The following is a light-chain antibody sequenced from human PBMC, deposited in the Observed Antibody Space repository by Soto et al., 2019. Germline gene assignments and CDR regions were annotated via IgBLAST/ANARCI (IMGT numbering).Light chain of an antibody. V-gene: IGKV3-15*01. CDR2: GAS. CDR3: QQYNNWPPK. CDR1: QSVSSN. J-gene: IGKJ1*01. Sequence: EIVMTQSPATLSVSPGERATLSCRASQSVSSNLAWYQQKPGQAPRLLIYGASTRATGTPARFSGSGSGTAFTLTISSLQSEDFAVYYCQQYNNWPPKFGQGTKVDIK.